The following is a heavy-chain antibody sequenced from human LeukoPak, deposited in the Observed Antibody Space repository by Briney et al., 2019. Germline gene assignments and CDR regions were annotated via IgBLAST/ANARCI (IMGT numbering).Heavy chain of an antibody. J-gene: IGHJ3*02. CDR3: ARWTNFHAFDI. CDR2: ISSNGGST. V-gene: IGHV3-64*01. CDR1: GFTFSSYA. D-gene: IGHD1-1*01. Sequence: GGSLRLSCAASGFTFSSYAMHWVRQAPGKGLEYVSVISSNGGSTYYANSVKGRFTISRDNSKNTVYLQMNSLRAEDTAVYYCARWTNFHAFDIWGQGTLVTVSS.